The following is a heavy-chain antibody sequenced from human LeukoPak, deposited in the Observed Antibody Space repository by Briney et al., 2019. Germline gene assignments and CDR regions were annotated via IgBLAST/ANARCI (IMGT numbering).Heavy chain of an antibody. Sequence: GGSLRLSCAASGFTFSNAWMSWVRQAPGKGLEWVGRIKSKTDGGTTDYAAPVKGRFTISRDDSKNTLYLQMSSLKSEDTAVYYCTTELDIRPNHYWGQGTLVTVSS. V-gene: IGHV3-15*01. CDR1: GFTFSNAW. D-gene: IGHD3-22*01. CDR3: TTELDIRPNHY. CDR2: IKSKTDGGTT. J-gene: IGHJ4*02.